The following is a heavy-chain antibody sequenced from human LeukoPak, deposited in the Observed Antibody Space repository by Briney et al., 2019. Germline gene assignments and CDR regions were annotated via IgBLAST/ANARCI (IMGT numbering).Heavy chain of an antibody. CDR3: ARSDYFPTNDYSAYVEY. Sequence: GGSLRLSCAASGFTFSDYYMSWIRQAPGKGLEWVSYISSSGSTIYYADSVKGRFTISRDNAKNSLYLQMNSLRAEDTAVYYCARSDYFPTNDYSAYVEYWGQGALVTVSS. D-gene: IGHD3-16*01. V-gene: IGHV3-11*04. CDR2: ISSSGSTI. J-gene: IGHJ4*02. CDR1: GFTFSDYY.